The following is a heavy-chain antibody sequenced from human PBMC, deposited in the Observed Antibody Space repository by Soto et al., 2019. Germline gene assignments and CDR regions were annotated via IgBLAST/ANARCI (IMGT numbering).Heavy chain of an antibody. V-gene: IGHV3-21*01. Sequence: PGGSLRLSCAASGFTFSSYSMNWVRQAPGKGLEWVSSISSSSSYIYYADSVKGRFTISRDNAKNSLYLQMNSLRAEDTAVYYCTRAFDIVATISGIWFDPWGQGTLVTVSX. CDR1: GFTFSSYS. J-gene: IGHJ5*02. D-gene: IGHD5-12*01. CDR3: TRAFDIVATISGIWFDP. CDR2: ISSSSSYI.